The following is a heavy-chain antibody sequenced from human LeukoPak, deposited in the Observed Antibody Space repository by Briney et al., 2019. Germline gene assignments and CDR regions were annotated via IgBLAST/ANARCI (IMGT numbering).Heavy chain of an antibody. Sequence: SETLSLTCAVYGGFFSGYYWSWIRQPPGKGLEWIGEINHSGSTNYNPSLKSRVTISVDTSKNQFSLKLSSVTDADTAVYYCARSHIAFDIWGQGTMVTVSS. CDR3: ARSHIAFDI. CDR1: GGFFSGYY. CDR2: INHSGST. J-gene: IGHJ3*02. V-gene: IGHV4-34*01.